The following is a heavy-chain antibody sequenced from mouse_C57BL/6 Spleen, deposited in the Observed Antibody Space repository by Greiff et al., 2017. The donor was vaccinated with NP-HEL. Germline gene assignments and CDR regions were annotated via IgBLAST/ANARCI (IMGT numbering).Heavy chain of an antibody. CDR3: TRHSSGYSAWFAY. J-gene: IGHJ3*01. CDR1: GYTFTDYE. CDR2: IDPETGGT. Sequence: QVQLQQSGAELVRPGASVTLSCKASGYTFTDYEMHWVKQTPVHGLEWIGAIDPETGGTAYNQKFKGKAILTADKSSSTAYMELRSLTSEDSAVYYCTRHSSGYSAWFAYWGQGTLVTVSA. D-gene: IGHD3-2*02. V-gene: IGHV1-15*01.